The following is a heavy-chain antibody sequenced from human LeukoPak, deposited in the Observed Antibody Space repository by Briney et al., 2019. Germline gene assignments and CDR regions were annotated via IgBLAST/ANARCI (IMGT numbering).Heavy chain of an antibody. V-gene: IGHV4-39*01. CDR3: ARVAIFGVVKYYFDY. Sequence: SETLSLTCTVSGGSISSRSYYWGWIRQPPGKGLEWIGSIYYSGSTYYNPSLKSRVTISVDTSKDQFSLKLSSVTAADTAVYYCARVAIFGVVKYYFDYWGQGTLVTVSS. D-gene: IGHD3-3*01. CDR2: IYYSGST. J-gene: IGHJ4*02. CDR1: GGSISSRSYY.